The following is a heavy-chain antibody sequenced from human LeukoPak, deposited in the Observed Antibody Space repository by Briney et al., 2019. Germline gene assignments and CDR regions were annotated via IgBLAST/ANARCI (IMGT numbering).Heavy chain of an antibody. CDR3: AKDYYDSLSY. D-gene: IGHD3-22*01. CDR1: GFTFSSYA. Sequence: PGGSLRLSCAASGFTFSSYAMHWVRQAPGKGLEWVAVISYDGSNKYYADSVKGRFTISRDNSKNTLYLQMNSLRAEDTAVYYCAKDYYDSLSYWGQGTLVTVSS. V-gene: IGHV3-30*04. J-gene: IGHJ4*02. CDR2: ISYDGSNK.